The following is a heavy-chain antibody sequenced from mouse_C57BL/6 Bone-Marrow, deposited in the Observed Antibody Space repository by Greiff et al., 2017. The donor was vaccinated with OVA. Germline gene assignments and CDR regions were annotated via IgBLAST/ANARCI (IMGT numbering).Heavy chain of an antibody. CDR2: IDPETGGT. D-gene: IGHD1-1*01. J-gene: IGHJ1*03. CDR3: TRPFITTVVDDWYFDV. V-gene: IGHV1-15*01. Sequence: QVQLQQPGAELVMPGASVTLSCKASGYTFTDYEMHWVKQTPVHGLEWIGAIDPETGGTAYNQKFKGKAILTADKSSSTAYMELRSLTSEDSAVYYGTRPFITTVVDDWYFDVWGTGTTVTVSS. CDR1: GYTFTDYE.